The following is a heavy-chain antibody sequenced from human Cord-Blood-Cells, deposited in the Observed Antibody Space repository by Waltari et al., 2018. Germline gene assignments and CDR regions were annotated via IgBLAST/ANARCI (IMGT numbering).Heavy chain of an antibody. D-gene: IGHD2-2*01. Sequence: EVQLVESGGGLVQPGGSLRLSCAASGFTFSSYSMNWVRQAPGKGLEWVSYISSSSSTIYYSDSVKGRFTNSRDNAKTSLYLQMNSLRDEDTAVYYCARGGAEIVVVPAAKVSDPWGQGTLVTVSS. CDR1: GFTFSSYS. CDR3: ARGGAEIVVVPAAKVSDP. CDR2: ISSSSSTI. J-gene: IGHJ5*02. V-gene: IGHV3-48*02.